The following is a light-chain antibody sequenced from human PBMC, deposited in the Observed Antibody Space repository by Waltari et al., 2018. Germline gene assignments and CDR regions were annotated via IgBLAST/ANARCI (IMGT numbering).Light chain of an antibody. Sequence: SYELTQPPSVSVSPGQTASITCSGDKLGDTDVGWYQQKPGQSPVLVIYQDDKRPSDIPELFSVSNSVNTATLTISGTQAMAEADYYCQAWDRTTSVVFGGGTKLTVL. CDR3: QAWDRTTSVV. J-gene: IGLJ2*01. CDR1: KLGDTD. CDR2: QDD. V-gene: IGLV3-1*01.